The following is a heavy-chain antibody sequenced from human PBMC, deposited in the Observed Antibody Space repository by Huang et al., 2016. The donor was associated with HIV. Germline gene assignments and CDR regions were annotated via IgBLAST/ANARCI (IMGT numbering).Heavy chain of an antibody. CDR2: INSDESST. CDR3: ARDPRIQSWLNFFDY. V-gene: IGHV3-74*01. Sequence: EVQLVESGGGLVQPGGSLRLSCAASGFSISSYWMHWVRQAPGKGMVSVSRINSDESSTSYADSVRRRFTISRDHAKNTLYLQMNSLRAEDTAVYYCARDPRIQSWLNFFDYWGQVTLVSVSS. J-gene: IGHJ4*02. D-gene: IGHD3-22*01. CDR1: GFSISSYW.